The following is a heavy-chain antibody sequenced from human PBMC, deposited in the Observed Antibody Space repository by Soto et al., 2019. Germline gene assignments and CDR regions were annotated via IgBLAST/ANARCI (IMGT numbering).Heavy chain of an antibody. CDR1: GFTLSAFA. CDR2: IYGAGHGP. Sequence: EVQVLESGGGWLQAGGSLRLSCAATGFTLSAFAMSWVRQAPGKGLEWVSRIYGAGHGPHYADSVKGRVTISRDNSTXXXXXXXXXXXXXXXXXXXXXXXXXIDLWAYSFDYWGHGTLVTVFS. J-gene: IGHJ4*01. D-gene: IGHD2-21*01. V-gene: IGHV3-23*01. CDR3: XXXXXIDLWAYSFDY.